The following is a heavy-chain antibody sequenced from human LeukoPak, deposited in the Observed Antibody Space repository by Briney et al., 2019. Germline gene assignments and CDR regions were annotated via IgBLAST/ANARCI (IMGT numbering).Heavy chain of an antibody. Sequence: GWSLRLSCAASGFTFSSYSMNWVRQAPGKGLEWVSSISSSSSYIYYADSVKGRFTISRDNAKNSLYLQMNSLRAEDTAVYYCARGSGSMAFDIWGQGTMVTVSS. J-gene: IGHJ3*02. CDR3: ARGSGSMAFDI. D-gene: IGHD2/OR15-2a*01. CDR2: ISSSSSYI. V-gene: IGHV3-21*01. CDR1: GFTFSSYS.